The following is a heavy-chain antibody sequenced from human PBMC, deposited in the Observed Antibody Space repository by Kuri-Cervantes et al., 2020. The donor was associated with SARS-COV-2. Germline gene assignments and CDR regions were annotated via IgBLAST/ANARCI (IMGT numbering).Heavy chain of an antibody. CDR1: GFTFSSYG. Sequence: GESLKISCAASGFTFSSYGTHWVRQAPGKGLEWVSGINWNGGSTGYADSVKGRLTISRDNAKNSLYLQMNSLRAEDTALYYCARDRSQSSENAFDIWGQGTMVTVSS. CDR2: INWNGGST. V-gene: IGHV3-20*04. CDR3: ARDRSQSSENAFDI. D-gene: IGHD6-25*01. J-gene: IGHJ3*02.